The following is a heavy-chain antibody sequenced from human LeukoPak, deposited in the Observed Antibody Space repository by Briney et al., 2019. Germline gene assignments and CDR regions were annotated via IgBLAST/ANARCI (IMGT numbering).Heavy chain of an antibody. D-gene: IGHD5-24*01. J-gene: IGHJ4*02. CDR1: GFTFSSYV. Sequence: GGSLRLSCETAGFTFSSYVMHWVSRTPGKGLVWVSRISHDGFISYADSVKGRFTISRDNAKNTLILQMNSLRAEDTAVYYCARDWVYKIDYWGRGTLVTVSS. V-gene: IGHV3-74*01. CDR2: ISHDGFI. CDR3: ARDWVYKIDY.